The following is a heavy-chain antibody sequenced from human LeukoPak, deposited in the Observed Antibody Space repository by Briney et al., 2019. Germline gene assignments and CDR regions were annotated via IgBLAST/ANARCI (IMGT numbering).Heavy chain of an antibody. CDR3: ARVPGHYYGSGSLASVWFDP. J-gene: IGHJ5*02. D-gene: IGHD3-10*01. CDR1: GGSFSGYY. CDR2: INHSGST. V-gene: IGHV4-34*01. Sequence: SETLSLTCAVYGGSFSGYYWSWIRQPPGKGLEWIGEINHSGSTNYNPSLKSRVTISVDTSKNQFSLKLSSVTAADTAVYYCARVPGHYYGSGSLASVWFDPWGQRTLVTVSS.